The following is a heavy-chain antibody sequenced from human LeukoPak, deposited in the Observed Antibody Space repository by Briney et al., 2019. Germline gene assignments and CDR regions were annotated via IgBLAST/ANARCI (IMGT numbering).Heavy chain of an antibody. Sequence: YWSWIRQPPGKGLEWMGIIYPGDSDTRYSPSFQGQVTISADKSISTAYLQWSSLKASDTAMYYCARPRNLGYCSGGSCYSKVDYFDYWGQGTLVTVSS. V-gene: IGHV5-51*01. CDR3: ARPRNLGYCSGGSCYSKVDYFDY. D-gene: IGHD2-15*01. CDR1: YW. J-gene: IGHJ4*02. CDR2: IYPGDSDT.